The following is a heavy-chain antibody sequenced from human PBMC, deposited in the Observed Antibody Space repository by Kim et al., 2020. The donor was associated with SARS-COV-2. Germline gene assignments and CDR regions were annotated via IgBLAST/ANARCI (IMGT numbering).Heavy chain of an antibody. CDR3: AGPSGYSSGWYPS. V-gene: IGHV1-46*01. J-gene: IGHJ4*02. Sequence: AQKFQGRVTMTRDTSTSTVYMELSSLRSEDTAVYYCAGPSGYSSGWYPSWGQGTLVTVSS. D-gene: IGHD6-19*01.